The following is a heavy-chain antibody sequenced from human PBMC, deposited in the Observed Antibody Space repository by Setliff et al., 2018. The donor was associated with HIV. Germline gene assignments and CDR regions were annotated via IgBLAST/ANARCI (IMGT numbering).Heavy chain of an antibody. J-gene: IGHJ6*03. CDR2: IISIFGTE. Sequence: SVKVSCKASGGTFRSKGISWVRQAPGQGLEWMGGIISIFGTENYAQRFQGRVTITEDESTNTAYMELSRLRSDDTAVYYCARDMGGLLSDIVVVVAAPLFDYYYMDVWGKGTTVTVSS. D-gene: IGHD2-15*01. V-gene: IGHV1-69*13. CDR1: GGTFRSKG. CDR3: ARDMGGLLSDIVVVVAAPLFDYYYMDV.